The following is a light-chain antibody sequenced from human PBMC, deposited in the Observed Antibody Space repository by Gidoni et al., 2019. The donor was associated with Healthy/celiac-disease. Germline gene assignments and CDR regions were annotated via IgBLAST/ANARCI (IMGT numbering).Light chain of an antibody. J-gene: IGKJ3*01. Sequence: IQMTQSPSSLSASVGDRVTITCRASQDITNYLAWYQQKTGKVPKLLIYAASTLKSGVPSRFSGSGSGTDFTLTINSLQPEDVASYYCQKYNSVLTFXPXTKVDIK. CDR3: QKYNSVLT. V-gene: IGKV1-27*01. CDR1: QDITNY. CDR2: AAS.